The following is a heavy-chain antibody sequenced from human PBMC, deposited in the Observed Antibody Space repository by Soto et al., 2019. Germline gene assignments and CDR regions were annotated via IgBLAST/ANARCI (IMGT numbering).Heavy chain of an antibody. CDR3: ANDRVSEHHNGWPPGH. CDR1: GFTVSAYG. CDR2: ISNDRNTN. Sequence: GAALRLSCVASGFTVSAYGMHWVRQSQGKGLEWVAAISNDRNTNYYADSVKGRFTISRDNSKNTLDLQMNSLRSANTALYYCANDRVSEHHNGWPPGHWGQGTLVNIS. D-gene: IGHD6-19*01. J-gene: IGHJ4*01. V-gene: IGHV3-30*18.